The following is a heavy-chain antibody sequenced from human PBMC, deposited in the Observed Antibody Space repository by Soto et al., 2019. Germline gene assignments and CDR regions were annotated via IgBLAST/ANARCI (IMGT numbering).Heavy chain of an antibody. Sequence: PGESLKISCKGSGYSFTSYWSGWVRQMPGKGLEWMGIIYPGDSDTRYSPSFQGQVTISADKSISTAYLQWSSLKASDTAMYYCARPHYCSGGSCYSGYYYGMDVWGQGTTVT. CDR2: IYPGDSDT. CDR3: ARPHYCSGGSCYSGYYYGMDV. V-gene: IGHV5-51*01. D-gene: IGHD2-15*01. J-gene: IGHJ6*02. CDR1: GYSFTSYW.